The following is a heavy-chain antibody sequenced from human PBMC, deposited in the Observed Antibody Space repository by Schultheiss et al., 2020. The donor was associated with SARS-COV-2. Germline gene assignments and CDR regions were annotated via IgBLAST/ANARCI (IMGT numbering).Heavy chain of an antibody. V-gene: IGHV3-11*04. CDR2: ISSSSSTI. Sequence: GGSLRLSCAASGFTFSDYYMSWVRQAPGKGLEWVSYISSSSSTIYYADSVKGRFTISRDNAKNSLYLQMNSLRAEDTAVYYCASYGHFWSGYYPSAFDIWGQGTMVTVSS. D-gene: IGHD3-3*02. CDR1: GFTFSDYY. J-gene: IGHJ3*02. CDR3: ASYGHFWSGYYPSAFDI.